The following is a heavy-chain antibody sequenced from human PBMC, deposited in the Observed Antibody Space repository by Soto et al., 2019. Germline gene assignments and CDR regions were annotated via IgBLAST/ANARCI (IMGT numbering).Heavy chain of an antibody. V-gene: IGHV3-23*01. Sequence: GSVTLSCAASGFTFNNFSMVWVVQAPGKGLEWVSAIGCTSGSTYYADSVKCRFTISRDNSKNTLYLQFNSLRAEDTAVYYCAKRRGDGYFDLWGRGTMVTGSS. CDR3: AKRRGDGYFDL. D-gene: IGHD7-27*01. CDR1: GFTFNNFS. J-gene: IGHJ2*01. CDR2: IGCTSGST.